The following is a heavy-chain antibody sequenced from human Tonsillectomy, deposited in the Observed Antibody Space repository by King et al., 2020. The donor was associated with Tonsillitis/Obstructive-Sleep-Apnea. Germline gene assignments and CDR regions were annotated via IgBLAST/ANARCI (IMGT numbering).Heavy chain of an antibody. CDR3: ARDLGVQLWADDY. Sequence: QLVQSGGGLVQPGGSLRLSCAASGFTFSSYEMNWVRQAPGKGLEWVSYISSSGSTIYYADSVKGRFTISRDNAKNSLYLQMNSLRAEDTAVYYCARDLGVQLWADDYWGQGTLVTVSS. CDR2: ISSSGSTI. D-gene: IGHD5-18*01. J-gene: IGHJ4*02. V-gene: IGHV3-48*03. CDR1: GFTFSSYE.